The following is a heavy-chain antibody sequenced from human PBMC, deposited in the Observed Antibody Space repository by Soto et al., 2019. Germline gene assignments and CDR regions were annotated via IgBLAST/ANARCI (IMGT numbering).Heavy chain of an antibody. Sequence: EVQILESGGSLVQPGGSLRLSCAASGFTFSSAAMNWVRQAPGKGLEWVSIISGSDSRTYYADSVKGRFTISRDNSKNTLYLDMTSLRAEDTAVYYCSKSLDIHYKNWFDPWGQGTLVTVS. J-gene: IGHJ5*02. CDR2: ISGSDSRT. CDR1: GFTFSSAA. CDR3: SKSLDIHYKNWFDP. D-gene: IGHD4-4*01. V-gene: IGHV3-23*01.